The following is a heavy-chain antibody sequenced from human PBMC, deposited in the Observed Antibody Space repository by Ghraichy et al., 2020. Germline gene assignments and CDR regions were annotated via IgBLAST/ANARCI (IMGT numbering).Heavy chain of an antibody. J-gene: IGHJ5*02. D-gene: IGHD2-2*01. V-gene: IGHV4-59*08. CDR2: IYYSGST. CDR1: GGSISTYY. Sequence: SETLSLTCTVSGGSISTYYWNWIRQPPGKGLEWIGYIYYSGSTNYNPSLESRVTISLDTSKNQFSLRLTSVTAADTAVYYCARRICSSTFCYPPEDNRVDPWGQGILVTVSS. CDR3: ARRICSSTFCYPPEDNRVDP.